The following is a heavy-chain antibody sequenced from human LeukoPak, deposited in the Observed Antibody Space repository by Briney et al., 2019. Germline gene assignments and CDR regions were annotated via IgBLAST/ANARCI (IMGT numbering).Heavy chain of an antibody. CDR2: ISYDGGNK. CDR3: ARYYYGSGSYTPLSFDY. Sequence: GRSLRLSCAASGFTFSSYAMHWVRQAPGKGLEWVAVISYDGGNKYYADSVKGRFTISRDNSKNTLYLQMNSLRAEDTAVYYCARYYYGSGSYTPLSFDYWGQGTLVTVSS. CDR1: GFTFSSYA. D-gene: IGHD3-10*01. J-gene: IGHJ4*02. V-gene: IGHV3-30-3*01.